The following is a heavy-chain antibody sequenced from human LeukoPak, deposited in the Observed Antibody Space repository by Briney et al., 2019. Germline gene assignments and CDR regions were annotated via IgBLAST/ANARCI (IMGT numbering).Heavy chain of an antibody. CDR1: GFTFSGSA. CDR2: IRSKANSYAT. Sequence: GGSLRLSCAASGFTFSGSAMHWVRQASGKGLEWVGRIRSKANSYATAYAASVKGRFTISRDDSKNTAYLQMNSLKTEDTAVYYCTSGYCSSTSCFGYWGQGTLVTVSS. V-gene: IGHV3-73*01. J-gene: IGHJ4*02. D-gene: IGHD2-2*03. CDR3: TSGYCSSTSCFGY.